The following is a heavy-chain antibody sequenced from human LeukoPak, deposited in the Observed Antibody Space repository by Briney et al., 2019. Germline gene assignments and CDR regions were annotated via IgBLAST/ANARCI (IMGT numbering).Heavy chain of an antibody. CDR2: VYYSGIT. D-gene: IGHD3-3*01. V-gene: IGHV4-59*08. Sequence: SETLSLTCTVSGGSISSDYWSWIRQPPGKGLEWIGYVYYSGITNYNPSLKRRVTISVGTSKNHFSLKLTSVTAADTAVYYCARLLGWSGPINWFDPWGRGTLVTVS. J-gene: IGHJ5*02. CDR1: GGSISSDY. CDR3: ARLLGWSGPINWFDP.